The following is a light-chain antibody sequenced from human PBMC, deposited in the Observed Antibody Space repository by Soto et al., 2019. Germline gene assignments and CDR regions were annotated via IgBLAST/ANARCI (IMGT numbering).Light chain of an antibody. J-gene: IGKJ4*01. CDR3: QQSYNTSLT. Sequence: DIQMTQSPSSLSASVGDRITITCRASQNVGSYLSWYQQRSGEAPKRLIYAASKLQSGVSSRFSGSGSGTDFTLTISSLQPEDVATYFCQQSYNTSLTFGGGTVVEI. CDR2: AAS. V-gene: IGKV1-39*01. CDR1: QNVGSY.